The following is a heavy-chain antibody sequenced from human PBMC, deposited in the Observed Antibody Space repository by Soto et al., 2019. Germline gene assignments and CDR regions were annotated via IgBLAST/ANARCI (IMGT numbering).Heavy chain of an antibody. J-gene: IGHJ4*02. CDR3: AKKRGDSSGWDEFDY. V-gene: IGHV3-30*18. Sequence: VQLVESGGGVVQPGRSLRLSCAASGFTFSSYGMHWVRQAPGKGLEWVAVISYDGSNKYYADSVKGRFTISRDNSKNTLYLQMNSLRAEDTAVYYCAKKRGDSSGWDEFDYWGQGTLVTVSS. CDR2: ISYDGSNK. CDR1: GFTFSSYG. D-gene: IGHD3-22*01.